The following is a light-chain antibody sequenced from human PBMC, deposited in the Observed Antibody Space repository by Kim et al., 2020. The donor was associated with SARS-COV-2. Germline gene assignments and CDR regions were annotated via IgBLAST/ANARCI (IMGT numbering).Light chain of an antibody. J-gene: IGLJ1*01. Sequence: PGKAARITCGGANIGSKPVYWYQQRAGQAPVLVIYRNSDRPSGIPERFSGSNSGNTATLTIGRVEAGDEADYYCQVWDTPSSHYVFGAGTKVTVL. CDR1: NIGSKP. CDR2: RNS. V-gene: IGLV3-21*01. CDR3: QVWDTPSSHYV.